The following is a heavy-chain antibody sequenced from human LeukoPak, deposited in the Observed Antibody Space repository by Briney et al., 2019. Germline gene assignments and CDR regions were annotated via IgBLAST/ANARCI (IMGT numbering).Heavy chain of an antibody. D-gene: IGHD3-22*01. V-gene: IGHV4-59*12. CDR3: ARDSTYYYDSSGYFDY. J-gene: IGHJ4*02. Sequence: SETLSLTCTVSGGSISSYYWSWIRQPPGKGLEWIGYIYYSGSTNYNPSLKNRVTISVDTSKNQSSLKLSSVTAADTAVYYCARDSTYYYDSSGYFDYWGQGTLVTVSS. CDR1: GGSISSYY. CDR2: IYYSGST.